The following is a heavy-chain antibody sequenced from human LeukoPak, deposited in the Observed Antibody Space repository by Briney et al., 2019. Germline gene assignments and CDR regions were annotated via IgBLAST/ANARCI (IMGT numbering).Heavy chain of an antibody. CDR1: GYTFTDYY. V-gene: IGHV1-2*02. Sequence: ASVKVSCKASGYTFTDYYMHWVRQAPGQGLEWMGWINPDSGGTKYAQKFQGRVTLTRDTSISTAYMELTRLKSDDTAVYYCASVYNSGWYFDYWGQGALVTVSS. CDR2: INPDSGGT. CDR3: ASVYNSGWYFDY. J-gene: IGHJ4*02. D-gene: IGHD5-12*01.